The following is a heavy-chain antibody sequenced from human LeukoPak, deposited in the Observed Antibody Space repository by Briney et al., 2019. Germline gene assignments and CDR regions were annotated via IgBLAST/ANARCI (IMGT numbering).Heavy chain of an antibody. J-gene: IGHJ4*01. CDR1: GFTFSSYW. D-gene: IGHD2-8*01. V-gene: IGHV3-74*01. CDR2: INSDGSST. CDR3: VRVSDSYCTYCAYSNRFFDN. Sequence: GGYLRLSCAASGFTFSSYWMQWVRQAPGKGLVWVTDINSDGSSTSHAESVKGRFTISRDNAENTLDLQMSSLRAEDTSVYYCVRVSDSYCTYCAYSNRFFDNWVQGNLVTVSS.